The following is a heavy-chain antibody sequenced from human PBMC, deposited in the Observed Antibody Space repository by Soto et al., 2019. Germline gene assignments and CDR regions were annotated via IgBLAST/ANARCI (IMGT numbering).Heavy chain of an antibody. V-gene: IGHV4-39*01. CDR3: ARHGNGDYYDY. CDR1: GGSIGSTSYY. CDR2: IYYSGST. J-gene: IGHJ4*02. Sequence: QLQLQESGPGLVKPSETLSLTCTVSGGSIGSTSYYWGWIRQPPGKGLEWIGSIYYSGSTYYNPSLKSRVTISVDTSKNQFSLKLSSVTAADTAVYCCARHGNGDYYDYWGQGTLVTVSS. D-gene: IGHD1-1*01.